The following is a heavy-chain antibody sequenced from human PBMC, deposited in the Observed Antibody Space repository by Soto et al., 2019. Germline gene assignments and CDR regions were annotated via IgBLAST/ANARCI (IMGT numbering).Heavy chain of an antibody. CDR2: IYWDGEK. Sequence: QITLKESGPTLVKPTQTLTLTCTFSGFSLSTTGVGVGWIRQPPGKALEWLALIYWDGEKRYSPSQKSRLNITKDTSKYQVVLTMTTMYPVDTSTYYCAHRPWHEFEPWGQGILVTVSS. CDR1: GFSLSTTGVG. J-gene: IGHJ5*02. CDR3: AHRPWHEFEP. V-gene: IGHV2-5*02.